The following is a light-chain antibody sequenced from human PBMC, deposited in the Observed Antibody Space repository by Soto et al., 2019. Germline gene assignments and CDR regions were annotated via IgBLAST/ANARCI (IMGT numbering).Light chain of an antibody. V-gene: IGLV2-14*01. CDR1: SNDIGAFNF. CDR3: NAYRSSSARV. Sequence: QSVLTQPASVSGSLGQSVTISCTGTSNDIGAFNFVSWYQQHPGKAPKVILYEVNSRPSGVSDRFSGSKSGNTASLTFSGLQVEDEADYYCNAYRSSSARVFGGGTKLTVL. CDR2: EVN. J-gene: IGLJ3*02.